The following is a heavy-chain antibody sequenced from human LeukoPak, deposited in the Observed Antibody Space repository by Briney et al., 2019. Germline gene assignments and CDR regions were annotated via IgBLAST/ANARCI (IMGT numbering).Heavy chain of an antibody. D-gene: IGHD3-16*02. V-gene: IGHV4-59*01. Sequence: PSETLSLTCSVSGASFSTNYWSWIRQPPGRGLEWIGYVFDSGSTNYNPSLKSRVTISVDTSKNQFSLKLSSVTAADTAVYYCARYVWGSYPTFEDYWGQGTLVTVSS. CDR2: VFDSGST. CDR1: GASFSTNY. CDR3: ARYVWGSYPTFEDY. J-gene: IGHJ4*02.